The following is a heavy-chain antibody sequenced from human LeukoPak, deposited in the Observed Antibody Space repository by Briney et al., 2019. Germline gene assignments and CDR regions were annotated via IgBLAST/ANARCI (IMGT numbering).Heavy chain of an antibody. CDR3: ATEGYSGSYYGHLDY. J-gene: IGHJ4*02. V-gene: IGHV1-24*01. CDR2: FDPEDGET. D-gene: IGHD1-26*01. Sequence: ASVKVSCKVSGYTLTELSMHWVRQAPGKGLEWMGGFDPEDGETIYAQKFQGRVTMTEDTSTDTAYMELSSLRSEDTAVYYCATEGYSGSYYGHLDYWGQGTLVTVSS. CDR1: GYTLTELS.